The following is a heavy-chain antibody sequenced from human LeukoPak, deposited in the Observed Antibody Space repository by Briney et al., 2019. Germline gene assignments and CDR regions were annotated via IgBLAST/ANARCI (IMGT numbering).Heavy chain of an antibody. D-gene: IGHD3-9*01. Sequence: SQTLSLTCAISGDSVSSNSAAWNWIRQSPSRGLEWLGRTYYRSKWYNDYAVSVKSRITINPDTSKNQFSLQLNSVTPEDTAVYYCARGPRAILTGYYQHYHYYYGMDAWGKGTTVTVSS. V-gene: IGHV6-1*01. J-gene: IGHJ6*04. CDR1: GDSVSSNSAA. CDR3: ARGPRAILTGYYQHYHYYYGMDA. CDR2: TYYRSKWYN.